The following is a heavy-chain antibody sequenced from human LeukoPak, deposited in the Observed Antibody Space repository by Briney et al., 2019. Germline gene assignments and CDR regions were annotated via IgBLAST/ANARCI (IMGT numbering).Heavy chain of an antibody. Sequence: PSETLSLTCTVSGGSISSYYWSWIRQPPGKGLEWIGYIYYSGSTNYNPSLKSRVTISVDTSKTQFSLKLSSVTAADTAVYYCARHEPGVWDYVWGSYRPSNWFDPWGQGTLVTVSS. CDR1: GGSISSYY. CDR3: ARHEPGVWDYVWGSYRPSNWFDP. CDR2: IYYSGST. J-gene: IGHJ5*02. D-gene: IGHD3-16*02. V-gene: IGHV4-59*08.